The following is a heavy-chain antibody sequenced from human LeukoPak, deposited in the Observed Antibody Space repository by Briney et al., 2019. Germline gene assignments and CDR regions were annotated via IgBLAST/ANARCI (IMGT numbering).Heavy chain of an antibody. CDR2: IYYSGST. CDR1: GGSISSSSYY. Sequence: TSETLSLTCTVSGGSISSSSYYWGWIRQPPGKGLEWIGSIYYSGSTYYNPSLKSRVTISVDTSKNQFSLKLSSVTAADTAVYYCARLSPLLWFGEPLDYWGQGTLVTVSS. D-gene: IGHD3-10*01. J-gene: IGHJ4*02. V-gene: IGHV4-39*01. CDR3: ARLSPLLWFGEPLDY.